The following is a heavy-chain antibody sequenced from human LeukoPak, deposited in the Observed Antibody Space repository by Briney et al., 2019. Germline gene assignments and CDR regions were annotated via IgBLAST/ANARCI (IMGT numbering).Heavy chain of an antibody. V-gene: IGHV1-18*01. Sequence: ASVTVSCKNSGYTFTNFGISWVRQAPGQGLEWMGWISAYNGNTKYAQQFQGRVTMTTDTSTSTAYMELRSLRSEDTAVYYCARDSLYGGNLWYFDFWGRGTLVTVSS. D-gene: IGHD4-23*01. J-gene: IGHJ2*01. CDR2: ISAYNGNT. CDR3: ARDSLYGGNLWYFDF. CDR1: GYTFTNFG.